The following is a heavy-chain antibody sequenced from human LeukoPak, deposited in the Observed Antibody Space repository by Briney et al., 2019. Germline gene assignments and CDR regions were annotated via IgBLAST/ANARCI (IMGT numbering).Heavy chain of an antibody. Sequence: GGSLRLSCVASGFTFSDSGVHWVRQASGKGLEWVGRIRSKAKNYATAYVESVKGRFTISRDDSKSTAFLQMNSLKTEDTAVYYCTHNSGTSDYWGQGTLVTVSS. CDR2: IRSKAKNYAT. CDR3: THNSGTSDY. D-gene: IGHD1-26*01. J-gene: IGHJ4*02. CDR1: GFTFSDSG. V-gene: IGHV3-73*01.